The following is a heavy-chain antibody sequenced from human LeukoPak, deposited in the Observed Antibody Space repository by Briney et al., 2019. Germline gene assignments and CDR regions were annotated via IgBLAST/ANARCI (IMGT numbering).Heavy chain of an antibody. D-gene: IGHD1-26*01. CDR1: GYSISSGYY. Sequence: SETLSLTCTVSGYSISSGYYWGWIRQPPGKGLEWIGNIYYSGSTYYNPSLKSRVTISVDTSKNQFSLKLSSVTAADTAVYYCARQQYGGSYAWGQGTLVTVSS. CDR3: ARQQYGGSYA. J-gene: IGHJ5*02. CDR2: IYYSGST. V-gene: IGHV4-38-2*02.